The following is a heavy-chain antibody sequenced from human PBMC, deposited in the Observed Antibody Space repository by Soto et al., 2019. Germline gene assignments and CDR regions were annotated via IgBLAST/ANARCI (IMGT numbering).Heavy chain of an antibody. J-gene: IGHJ4*02. CDR3: VKDALTTVAYYFDY. D-gene: IGHD4-17*01. CDR1: GFRFDDYG. Sequence: PGGSLRLFCEVSGFRFDDYGMHWVRQAPGKGLEWIAGISRDSRSISYGASMKGRFTISRDNAKNSLYLQLNSLRADDTAFYYCVKDALTTVAYYFDYWGQGALVTVSS. CDR2: ISRDSRSI. V-gene: IGHV3-9*01.